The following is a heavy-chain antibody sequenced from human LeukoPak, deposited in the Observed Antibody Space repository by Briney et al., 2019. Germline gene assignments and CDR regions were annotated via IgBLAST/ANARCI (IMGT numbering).Heavy chain of an antibody. D-gene: IGHD5-24*01. Sequence: GGSLRLSCAASGFTFSSYWMSWVRQAPGKGLEWVANIKQDGSEKYYVDSVKGRFTISGDNAKNSLYLQMNSLRAEDTAVYYCAKEVEMATIYNYWGQGTLVTVSS. J-gene: IGHJ4*02. V-gene: IGHV3-7*03. CDR2: IKQDGSEK. CDR3: AKEVEMATIYNY. CDR1: GFTFSSYW.